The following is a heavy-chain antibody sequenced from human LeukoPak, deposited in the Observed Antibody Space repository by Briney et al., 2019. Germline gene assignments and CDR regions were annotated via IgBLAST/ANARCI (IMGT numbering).Heavy chain of an antibody. CDR1: GYTFTSHF. D-gene: IGHD3-22*01. CDR3: ARVKSYYYDTSDKDAFDI. J-gene: IGHJ3*02. CDR2: INPGGGST. V-gene: IGHV1-46*01. Sequence: ASVKVSCKASGYTFTSHFMHWVRQAPGQGLEWMGIINPGGGSTSYTQKFQGRVTMTRDTSTSTVYMGLSSLRSEDTAVYYCARVKSYYYDTSDKDAFDIWGRGTMVTVSS.